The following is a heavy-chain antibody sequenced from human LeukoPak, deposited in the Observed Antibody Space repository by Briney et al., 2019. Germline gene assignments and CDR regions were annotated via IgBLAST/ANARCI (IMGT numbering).Heavy chain of an antibody. CDR1: GYTFTSYY. CDR3: ARDFRIAVAGKASYYFDY. J-gene: IGHJ4*02. D-gene: IGHD6-19*01. V-gene: IGHV1-46*01. Sequence: ASVKVSCKASGYTFTSYYMHWVRQAPGQGLEWMGTINPSGGSTSYAQKFQGRVTMTRDTSTSTVYMELSSLRSEDTAVYYCARDFRIAVAGKASYYFDYWGQGTLVTVSS. CDR2: INPSGGST.